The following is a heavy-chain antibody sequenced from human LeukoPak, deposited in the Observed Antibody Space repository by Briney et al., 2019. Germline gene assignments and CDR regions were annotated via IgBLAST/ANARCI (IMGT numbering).Heavy chain of an antibody. V-gene: IGHV3-30*04. CDR1: GFSFSSYT. Sequence: PGGSLRLSCAASGFSFSSYTMHWVRQAPGKGLEWVAVISYDGSNKYYADSVKGRFTISRDNSKNTLYLQMNSLRPEDTAVYYCARATGTAMAYYFDYWGQGTLVTVSS. J-gene: IGHJ4*02. D-gene: IGHD5-18*01. CDR3: ARATGTAMAYYFDY. CDR2: ISYDGSNK.